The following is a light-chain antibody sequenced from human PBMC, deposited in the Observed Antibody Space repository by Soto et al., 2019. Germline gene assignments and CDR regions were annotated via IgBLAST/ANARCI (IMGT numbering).Light chain of an antibody. J-gene: IGKJ5*01. CDR3: QQNYRTPVT. CDR1: QSISNY. V-gene: IGKV1-39*01. Sequence: DIEMTQSPSPLSASVGDRVTITCRASQSISNYLNWYQQKPGKAPKLLIYSTSTLQSGVPSRFSGSGSGTQFPLTISTLQPEDFATYYCQQNYRTPVTFGQGTRLEIK. CDR2: STS.